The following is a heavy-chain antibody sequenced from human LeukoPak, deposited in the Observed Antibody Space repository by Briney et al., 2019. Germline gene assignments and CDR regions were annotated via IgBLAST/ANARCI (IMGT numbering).Heavy chain of an antibody. D-gene: IGHD6-19*01. J-gene: IGHJ6*03. V-gene: IGHV4-59*08. Sequence: PSETLSLTCTVSGGSISIYYWSWIRQPPGKGLEWIGYIYDSGNTNYNPSLKSRVIISVNTSKNQLSLKMNSVTAADTAVYYCARGLKNEWLAPPYSYYYYMDVWGKGTTVTVSS. CDR1: GGSISIYY. CDR3: ARGLKNEWLAPPYSYYYYMDV. CDR2: IYDSGNT.